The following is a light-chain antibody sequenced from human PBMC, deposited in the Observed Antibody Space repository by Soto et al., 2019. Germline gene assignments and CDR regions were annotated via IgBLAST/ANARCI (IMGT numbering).Light chain of an antibody. CDR3: QQLNSYPIT. CDR1: QGISSY. Sequence: IQSTQSPSCLSASVGGRVAISCRASQGISSYLAWYQQKPGKAPKLLIYAASTLQSGVPSRFSGSGSGTDFTLTISSLQPEDFATYYCQQLNSYPITFGQGTRLEIK. CDR2: AAS. J-gene: IGKJ5*01. V-gene: IGKV1-9*01.